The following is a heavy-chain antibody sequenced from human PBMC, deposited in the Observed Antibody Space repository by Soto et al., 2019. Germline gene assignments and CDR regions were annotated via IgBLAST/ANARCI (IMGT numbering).Heavy chain of an antibody. V-gene: IGHV3-7*01. CDR3: ARDTRYSSGQLGMDV. CDR1: GFTFSSYW. J-gene: IGHJ6*02. Sequence: ESGGGLVQPGGSLRLSCAASGFTFSSYWMSWVRQAPGKGLEWVANIKQDGSEKYYVDSVKGRFTISRDNAKNSLYLQMNSLRAEDTAVYYCARDTRYSSGQLGMDVWGQGTTVTVSS. CDR2: IKQDGSEK. D-gene: IGHD6-19*01.